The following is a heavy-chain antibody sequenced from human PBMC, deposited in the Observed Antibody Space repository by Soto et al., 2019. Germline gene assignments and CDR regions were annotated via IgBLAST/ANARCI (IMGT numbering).Heavy chain of an antibody. CDR3: TRALSGSYGDAFDI. D-gene: IGHD1-26*01. V-gene: IGHV1-8*01. J-gene: IGHJ3*02. Sequence: QVQLVQSGAEVKKPGASVKVSCKASGYTFTSYDINWVRQATGQGLEWMGWMNPNSGDTGYAQKFQGRVTMTRNTSLSAAYMELSSLRSEDTAVYYCTRALSGSYGDAFDIWGQGTMVTVSS. CDR1: GYTFTSYD. CDR2: MNPNSGDT.